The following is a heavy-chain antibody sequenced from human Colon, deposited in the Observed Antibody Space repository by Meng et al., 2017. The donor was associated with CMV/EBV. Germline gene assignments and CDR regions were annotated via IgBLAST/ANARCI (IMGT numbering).Heavy chain of an antibody. Sequence: GSLRLSCTVSGGSISSSSDYWGWIRRPPGKGLEWIGTIYYSGTTYYNPSLTSRVTISVDTSKNQFSLRLSSVTAADTAVYYSARQPLFTGAYGRGYFLHWGQGALVTVSS. CDR1: GGSISSSSDY. D-gene: IGHD2-21*01. V-gene: IGHV4-39*01. CDR3: ARQPLFTGAYGRGYFLH. CDR2: IYYSGTT. J-gene: IGHJ1*01.